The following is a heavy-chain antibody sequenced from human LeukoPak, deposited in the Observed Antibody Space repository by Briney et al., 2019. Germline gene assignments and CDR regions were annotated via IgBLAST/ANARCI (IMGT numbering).Heavy chain of an antibody. V-gene: IGHV4-34*01. J-gene: IGHJ5*02. D-gene: IGHD3-10*01. CDR1: GGSFSGYY. CDR3: ASSMGSGSYYNWFDP. CDR2: INHSGST. Sequence: SETLSLTCAVYGGSFSGYYWSWIRQPPGKGLEWIGEINHSGSTNYNPSLKSRVTISVDTSKNQFSLKLSSVTAADTAVYYCASSMGSGSYYNWFDPWGQGTLVTVSS.